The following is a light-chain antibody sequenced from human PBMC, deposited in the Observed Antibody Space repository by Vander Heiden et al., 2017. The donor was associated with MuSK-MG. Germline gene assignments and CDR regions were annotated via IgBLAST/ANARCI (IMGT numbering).Light chain of an antibody. CDR3: QHYNIYPYT. V-gene: IGKV1-5*03. Sequence: DIQMTQSPSTLSASVGDRVTITWRASQSISSWLAWYQQKPGKAPNLLIYKASTLESGVPSRFSGSGSGTEFTLTISSLQPDDFATYYCQHYNIYPYTFGQGTKLEIK. J-gene: IGKJ2*01. CDR2: KAS. CDR1: QSISSW.